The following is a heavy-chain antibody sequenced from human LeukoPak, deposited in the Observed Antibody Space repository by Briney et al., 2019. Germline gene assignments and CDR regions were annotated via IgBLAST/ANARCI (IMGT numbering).Heavy chain of an antibody. D-gene: IGHD6-19*01. J-gene: IGHJ4*02. V-gene: IGHV1-69*13. CDR3: ARDVFLGAVAGRRGDY. CDR2: LIPLLGTT. CDR1: GYTFTDYY. Sequence: SVKVSCKASGYTFTDYYIHWVRQAPGQGLEWMGALIPLLGTTNYAQKFQGRVTFTADESTSTAYMELSSLRSDDTAMYYCARDVFLGAVAGRRGDYWGQGTLVTVSS.